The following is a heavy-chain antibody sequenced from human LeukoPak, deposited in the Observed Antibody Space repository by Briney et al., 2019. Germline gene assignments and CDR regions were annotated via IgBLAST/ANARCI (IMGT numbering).Heavy chain of an antibody. CDR3: AAGHLDSYCSSTSCYGTFDY. D-gene: IGHD2-2*01. V-gene: IGHV1-58*01. CDR1: GFTFTSSA. Sequence: SVKVSCKASGFTFTSSAVQWVRQARGQRLEWIGWIVVGSGNTNYAQKLQERVTITRDMSTSTAYMELSSLRSEDTAVYYCAAGHLDSYCSSTSCYGTFDYWGQGTLVTVSS. J-gene: IGHJ4*02. CDR2: IVVGSGNT.